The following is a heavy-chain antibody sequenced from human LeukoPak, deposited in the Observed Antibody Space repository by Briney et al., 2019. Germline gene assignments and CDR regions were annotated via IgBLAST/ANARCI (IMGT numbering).Heavy chain of an antibody. J-gene: IGHJ6*02. D-gene: IGHD1-1*01. Sequence: SVKVSCKASGGTFSSYAISRVRQAPGQGLEWMGRIIPILGIANYAQKFQGRVTITADKSTSTAYMELSSLRSEDTAVYYCAREERNYYYGMDVWGQGTTVTVSS. V-gene: IGHV1-69*04. CDR2: IIPILGIA. CDR1: GGTFSSYA. CDR3: AREERNYYYGMDV.